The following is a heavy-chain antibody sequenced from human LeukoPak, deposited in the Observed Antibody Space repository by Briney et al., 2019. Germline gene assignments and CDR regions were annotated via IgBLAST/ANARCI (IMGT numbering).Heavy chain of an antibody. D-gene: IGHD3-22*01. J-gene: IGHJ6*03. CDR3: ARRGKYYDSSGYDYYYYMDV. CDR2: INHSGST. V-gene: IGHV4-34*01. Sequence: SETLSLTCAVYGGSFSGYYWSWIRQPPGKGLEWIGEINHSGSTNYNPSLKSRVTISVDTSKNQFSLKLSSVTAADTAVYYCARRGKYYDSSGYDYYYYMDVWGKGTTVTISS. CDR1: GGSFSGYY.